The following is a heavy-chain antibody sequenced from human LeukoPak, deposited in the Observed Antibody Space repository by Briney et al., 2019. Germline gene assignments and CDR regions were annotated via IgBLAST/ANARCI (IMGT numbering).Heavy chain of an antibody. CDR3: AKLGSKATDAFDI. J-gene: IGHJ3*02. D-gene: IGHD5-12*01. Sequence: GGSLRLSCAASGFSFSGYGMHWVRQAPGKGLEWVAFIRYDGSNKYYVDSVKGRFTISRDNSKNTLYLQMHSLRAEDTAVYYCAKLGSKATDAFDIWGQGTMVTVSS. CDR2: IRYDGSNK. V-gene: IGHV3-30*02. CDR1: GFSFSGYG.